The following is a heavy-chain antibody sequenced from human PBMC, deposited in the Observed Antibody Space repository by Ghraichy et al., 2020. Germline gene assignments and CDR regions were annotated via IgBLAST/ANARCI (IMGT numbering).Heavy chain of an antibody. J-gene: IGHJ4*02. D-gene: IGHD4-17*01. V-gene: IGHV3-74*01. CDR1: GFTFSSHW. Sequence: ETLSLTCAASGFTFSSHWMHWVRQAPGKGLVWVSGINSDDTITTSADSVKGRFTISRDNAKNTLYLQMNSLRVEDTAVYYCTREDGDYGDYFDFWGQGTLVTVSA. CDR3: TREDGDYGDYFDF. CDR2: INSDDTIT.